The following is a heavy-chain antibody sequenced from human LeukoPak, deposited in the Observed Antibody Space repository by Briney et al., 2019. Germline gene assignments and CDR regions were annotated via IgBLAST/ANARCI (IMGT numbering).Heavy chain of an antibody. J-gene: IGHJ4*02. V-gene: IGHV1-18*01. CDR2: ISGYNGNT. D-gene: IGHD6-19*01. Sequence: ASVKVSCKASGYTFTSYGISWVRQAPGQGLEWVGWISGYNGNTNYAQKLQGRVTMTTDTSTSTVYMELRSLRSDDTAIYSCARNKAYISGCYDYWGQGTLVTVSS. CDR3: ARNKAYISGCYDY. CDR1: GYTFTSYG.